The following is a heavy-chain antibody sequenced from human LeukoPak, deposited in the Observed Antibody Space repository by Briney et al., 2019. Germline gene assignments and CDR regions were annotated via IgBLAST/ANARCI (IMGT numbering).Heavy chain of an antibody. J-gene: IGHJ2*01. CDR1: GFTFSTYA. Sequence: GGSLRLSCAASGFTFSTYAMSWVRLAPGKGLEWVSAIRDSGGDTYYADSVKGRFTITGDNSKNTLYLQMNSLRAEDTAVYYCAKEGFPYWYFDLWGRGTLVTVSS. CDR3: AKEGFPYWYFDL. V-gene: IGHV3-23*01. CDR2: IRDSGGDT.